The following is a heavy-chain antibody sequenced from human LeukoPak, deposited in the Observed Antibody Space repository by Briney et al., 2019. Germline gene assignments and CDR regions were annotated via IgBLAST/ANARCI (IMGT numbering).Heavy chain of an antibody. CDR1: GFTFSSYA. CDR3: AKGRDYYGSGTYDY. CDR2: ISGSGGST. V-gene: IGHV3-23*01. Sequence: RGSLRLSCAASGFTFSSYAMSWVRQAPGKGLEWVSAISGSGGSTYYADSVKGRFTISRDNSKNTLYLQMNSLRAEDTAVYYCAKGRDYYGSGTYDYWGQGTLVTVSS. D-gene: IGHD3-10*01. J-gene: IGHJ4*02.